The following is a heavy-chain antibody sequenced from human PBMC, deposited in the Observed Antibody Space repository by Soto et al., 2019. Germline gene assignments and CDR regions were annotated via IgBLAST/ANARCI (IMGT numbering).Heavy chain of an antibody. CDR3: ARAVAVPASCDY. D-gene: IGHD6-19*01. J-gene: IGHJ4*02. CDR1: GYSFTSYA. Sequence: QVQLVQSGAEEKKPGASVKVSCKASGYSFTSYAMHWVRQAPGQRLEWMGWITAGNGNTKYSQKFQGRVTITRDTSASTACMELSSLRAEDTAMYYCARAVAVPASCDYWGQGTLVTVSS. V-gene: IGHV1-3*05. CDR2: ITAGNGNT.